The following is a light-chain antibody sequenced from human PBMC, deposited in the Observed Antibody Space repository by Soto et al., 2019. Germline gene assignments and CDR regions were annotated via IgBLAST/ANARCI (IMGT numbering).Light chain of an antibody. CDR1: QSVSSY. Sequence: EIVLTQSPATLSLSPGERATLSCRASQSVSSYLAWYQQKPGQAPRLLIYDASNRATGIPARFSGSGSGTDFTLTISSLEHEDFAFYYCQQRSNWLLTFGGGTKVEIK. V-gene: IGKV3-11*01. CDR2: DAS. J-gene: IGKJ4*01. CDR3: QQRSNWLLT.